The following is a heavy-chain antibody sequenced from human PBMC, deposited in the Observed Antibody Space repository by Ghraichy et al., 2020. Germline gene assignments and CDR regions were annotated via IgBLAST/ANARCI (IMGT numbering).Heavy chain of an antibody. CDR2: INHSGST. D-gene: IGHD3-22*01. J-gene: IGHJ1*01. CDR3: ARPPTRVVITQYFQH. CDR1: GGSFSGYY. V-gene: IGHV4-34*01. Sequence: SETLSLTCAVYGGSFSGYYWSWIRQPPGKGLEWIGEINHSGSTNYNPSLKSRVTISVDTSKNQFSLKLSSVTAADTAVYYCARPPTRVVITQYFQHWVQGTLVTVSS.